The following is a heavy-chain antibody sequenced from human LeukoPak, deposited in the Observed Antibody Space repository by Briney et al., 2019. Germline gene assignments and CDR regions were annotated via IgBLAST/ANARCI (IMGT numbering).Heavy chain of an antibody. CDR3: ARGPITIFGVVPDHFDY. CDR1: GFTFSSYS. J-gene: IGHJ4*02. CDR2: ISSSSSTI. V-gene: IGHV3-48*02. D-gene: IGHD3-3*01. Sequence: GGSLRLSCAASGFTFSSYSMNWVRQAPGKGLEWVSYISSSSSTIYYADSVKGRFTISRDNAKNSLYLQMNSLRDEDTAVYYCARGPITIFGVVPDHFDYWGQGTLVTVSS.